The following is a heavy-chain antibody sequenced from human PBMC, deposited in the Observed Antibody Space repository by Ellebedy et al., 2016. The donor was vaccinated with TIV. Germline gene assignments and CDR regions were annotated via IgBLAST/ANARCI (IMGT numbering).Heavy chain of an antibody. CDR3: ARVVGHYDILTGYSYDAFDI. CDR1: GYSFTSYW. CDR2: IDPSDSYT. D-gene: IGHD3-9*01. Sequence: GESLKISXKGSGYSFTSYWIGWVRQMPGKGLEWMGRIDPSDSYTNYSPSFQGHVTISADKSISTAYLQWSSLKASDTAMYYCARVVGHYDILTGYSYDAFDIWGQGTMVTVSS. J-gene: IGHJ3*02. V-gene: IGHV5-10-1*01.